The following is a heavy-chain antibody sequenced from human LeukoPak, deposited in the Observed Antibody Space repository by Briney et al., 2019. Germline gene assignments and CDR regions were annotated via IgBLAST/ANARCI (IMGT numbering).Heavy chain of an antibody. CDR1: GFTFSSYW. J-gene: IGHJ4*02. CDR2: IKEGGSEK. V-gene: IGHV3-7*01. CDR3: ARGPNDFWSGYYLFDY. D-gene: IGHD3-3*01. Sequence: GGSLRLSCAASGFTFSSYWMTWDRQAPGKGLEWVANIKEGGSEKYYVDSVKGRFTISRDNAKNSLSLQLNSLSAEDTAVYYCARGPNDFWSGYYLFDYWGQGTLVTVSS.